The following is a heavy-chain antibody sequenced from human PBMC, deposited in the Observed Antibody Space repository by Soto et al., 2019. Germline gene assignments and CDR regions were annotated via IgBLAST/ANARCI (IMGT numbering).Heavy chain of an antibody. CDR1: GGSISSGGCY. Sequence: SETMSLTCTVSGGSISSGGCYWSWIRQPPGKGLEWIGYIYYSGSTYYNPSLKSRITINPDTSNNQLSLQLNSVTPDDTAVYYCARLIGNSWLDSWGQGTLVTVSS. J-gene: IGHJ5*01. CDR2: IYYSGST. V-gene: IGHV4-30-4*01. CDR3: ARLIGNSWLDS. D-gene: IGHD2-8*01.